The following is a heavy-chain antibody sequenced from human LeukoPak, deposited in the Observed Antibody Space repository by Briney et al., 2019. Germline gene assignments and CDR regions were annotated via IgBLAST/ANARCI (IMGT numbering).Heavy chain of an antibody. CDR1: GGSFNGYF. CDR2: IKQSGIT. Sequence: PSETLSLTCAVYGGSFNGYFWSWIRQSPGKGLEWIGEIKQSGITNHNPSLKSRVTVSVDTSKNQFSLTLRSVTAADTAMYYCARLDSSSWYFDYWGQGTLVTVSS. D-gene: IGHD6-13*01. V-gene: IGHV4-34*01. CDR3: ARLDSSSWYFDY. J-gene: IGHJ4*02.